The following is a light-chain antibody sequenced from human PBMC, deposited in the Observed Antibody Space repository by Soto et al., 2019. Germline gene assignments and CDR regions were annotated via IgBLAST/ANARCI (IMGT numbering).Light chain of an antibody. CDR1: QSVSSY. CDR2: DAS. CDR3: QQRSGWPLT. Sequence: EIVLTQSPGTLSLSPGERATLSCSASQSVSSYLAWYQQKPGQAPRLLIYDASNRATGIPARFSGSGSGTDFTLTISSLEPEDFAVYYCQQRSGWPLTFGPGTKGDIK. J-gene: IGKJ3*01. V-gene: IGKV3-11*01.